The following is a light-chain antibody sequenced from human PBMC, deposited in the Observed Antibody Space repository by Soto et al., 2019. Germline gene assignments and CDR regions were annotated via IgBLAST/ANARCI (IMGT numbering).Light chain of an antibody. J-gene: IGKJ1*01. CDR3: QHYNSYSEA. CDR1: QSIGDY. CDR2: AAS. Sequence: DIQMTQSPLSLSASVGDRITITCRASQSIGDYVNWYQQRPGKAPKLLIFAASSLPSGVPSRFSGSGSGTDFTLAISSVQPDDFATYYCQHYNSYSEAFGQGTKVELK. V-gene: IGKV1-39*01.